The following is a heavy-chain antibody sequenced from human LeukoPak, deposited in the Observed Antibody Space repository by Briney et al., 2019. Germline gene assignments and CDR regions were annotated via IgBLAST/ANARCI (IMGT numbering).Heavy chain of an antibody. CDR1: GGTFSSYA. J-gene: IGHJ6*04. CDR2: IIPIFGTA. Sequence: ASVMVSCKASGGTFSSYAISWVRQAPGQGLEWMGGIIPIFGTANYAQKFQGRVTITADKSTSTAYMELSSLRSEDTAVYYCARAGPAYYDILTGYSSRPHGYYYGMDVWGKGTTVTVSS. V-gene: IGHV1-69*06. CDR3: ARAGPAYYDILTGYSSRPHGYYYGMDV. D-gene: IGHD3-9*01.